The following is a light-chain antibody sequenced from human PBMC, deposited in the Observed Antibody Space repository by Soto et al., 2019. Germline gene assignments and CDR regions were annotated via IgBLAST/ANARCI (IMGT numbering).Light chain of an antibody. V-gene: IGLV2-14*01. Sequence: QSVLTQPASVSGSPGQSITISCTGTSSDVGAYSYVSWYQQHPGKAPKLIIYEVSYRPSGVSDRFSGSKSGNTASLTISGLQAEDEADYYCTSFTSSTTVDVVFGGGTKLTVL. CDR1: SSDVGAYSY. J-gene: IGLJ2*01. CDR3: TSFTSSTTVDVV. CDR2: EVS.